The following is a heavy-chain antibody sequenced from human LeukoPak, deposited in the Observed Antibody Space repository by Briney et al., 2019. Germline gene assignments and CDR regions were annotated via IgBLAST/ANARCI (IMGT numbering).Heavy chain of an antibody. CDR2: ISSSTSYI. CDR1: GFTFSGYS. Sequence: GGSQRLSCAASGFTFSGYSMNWVRQAPGKGLEWVSSISSSTSYIYYADSVKGRFTISRDNAKNSLYLQMNSLRAEDTAVYYCARDRFLADWGTVDAFDIWGQGTMVTVSS. J-gene: IGHJ3*02. D-gene: IGHD7-27*01. V-gene: IGHV3-21*01. CDR3: ARDRFLADWGTVDAFDI.